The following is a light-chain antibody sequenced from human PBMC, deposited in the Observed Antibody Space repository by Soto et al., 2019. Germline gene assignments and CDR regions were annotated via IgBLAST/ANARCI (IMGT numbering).Light chain of an antibody. CDR2: TNN. J-gene: IGLJ2*01. Sequence: QAVLTQPPSVSGTPGHKVSISCSGSTSNIGGNTVNWYQQLPGTAPKLLIYTNNQRPSGVPDRFSGSKSGTSASLAISGLRSEDEADFYCAAWDDSLNAVVFGGGTKLTVL. CDR1: TSNIGGNT. V-gene: IGLV1-44*01. CDR3: AAWDDSLNAVV.